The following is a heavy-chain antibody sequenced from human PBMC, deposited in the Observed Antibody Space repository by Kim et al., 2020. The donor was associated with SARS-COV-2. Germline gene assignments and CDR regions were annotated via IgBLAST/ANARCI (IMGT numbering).Heavy chain of an antibody. CDR3: ARDQGSSSWPENDY. J-gene: IGHJ4*02. D-gene: IGHD6-13*01. V-gene: IGHV1-46*01. Sequence: AQKFQGRVTMTRDTSTSTVYMELSSLRSEDTAVYYCARDQGSSSWPENDYWGQGTLVTVSS.